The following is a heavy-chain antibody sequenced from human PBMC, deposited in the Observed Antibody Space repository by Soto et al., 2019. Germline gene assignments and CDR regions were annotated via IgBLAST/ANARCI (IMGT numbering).Heavy chain of an antibody. V-gene: IGHV3-30*03. CDR2: MSSDGSKI. Sequence: QVQLVESGGGAVQPGESLRLSCVASGFDFTYYAMHWVRQAPGKGLESVAVMSSDGSKIHHTDSVKGRFTISRDNSNNTLYLQMNSLRKEDTAVYFCAIEEGVGGTVGLFDYWGQGTLGSGSS. CDR1: GFDFTYYA. D-gene: IGHD1-26*01. CDR3: AIEEGVGGTVGLFDY. J-gene: IGHJ4*02.